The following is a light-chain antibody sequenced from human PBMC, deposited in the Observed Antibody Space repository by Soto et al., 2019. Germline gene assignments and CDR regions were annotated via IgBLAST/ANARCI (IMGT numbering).Light chain of an antibody. CDR1: SSDVGGYNY. J-gene: IGLJ2*01. CDR3: SSYAGSNNVV. V-gene: IGLV2-8*01. Sequence: QSVLTQPPSASGSPGQSVTISCTGTSSDVGGYNYVSWYQQHPGKAPKLMIYEVSKRPSGVHDRFSGSKSGNTASLTVSGPQAEDEADYYCSSYAGSNNVVFGGGTKLTVL. CDR2: EVS.